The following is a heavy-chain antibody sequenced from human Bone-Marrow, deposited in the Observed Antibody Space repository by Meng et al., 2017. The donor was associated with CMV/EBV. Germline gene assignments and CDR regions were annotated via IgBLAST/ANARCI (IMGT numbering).Heavy chain of an antibody. V-gene: IGHV5-51*01. CDR2: IYPGDSDT. J-gene: IGHJ4*02. CDR3: ARGNEWGWNYNDY. CDR1: GYSFTSYW. D-gene: IGHD1-26*01. Sequence: GGSLRLSCKGSGYSFTSYWIGWVRQMPGKGLEWMGIIYPGDSDTRYSPSFQGKVTISADKSISTAYLQWSSLKASDTTMYYCARGNEWGWNYNDYWGQGTLVTVSS.